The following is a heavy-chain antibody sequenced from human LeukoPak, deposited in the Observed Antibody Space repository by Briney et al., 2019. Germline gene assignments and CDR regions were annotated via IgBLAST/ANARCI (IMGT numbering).Heavy chain of an antibody. Sequence: GGSLRLSCAASGFTFSSYAMSWVRQAPGKGLEWVSGIDTKGTRTYYADSVRGRFTISRDNSKNTLFLQMNSLRAEDTAVYYCVKEVVATIPPLWGQGTLVTVSS. D-gene: IGHD5-12*01. J-gene: IGHJ4*02. CDR2: IDTKGTRT. CDR1: GFTFSSYA. V-gene: IGHV3-23*01. CDR3: VKEVVATIPPL.